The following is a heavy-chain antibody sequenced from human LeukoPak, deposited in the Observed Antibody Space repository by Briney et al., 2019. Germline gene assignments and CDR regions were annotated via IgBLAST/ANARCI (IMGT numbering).Heavy chain of an antibody. Sequence: PSETLSLTCAVYGGSFSGYYWSWIRQPPGRGLEWIGEINHSGSTNYNPSLKSRVTISVDTSKNQFSLKLSPVTAADTAVYYCARTAWRGYSGYDVWFDPWGQGTLVTVSS. D-gene: IGHD5-12*01. CDR1: GGSFSGYY. CDR3: ARTAWRGYSGYDVWFDP. J-gene: IGHJ5*02. V-gene: IGHV4-34*01. CDR2: INHSGST.